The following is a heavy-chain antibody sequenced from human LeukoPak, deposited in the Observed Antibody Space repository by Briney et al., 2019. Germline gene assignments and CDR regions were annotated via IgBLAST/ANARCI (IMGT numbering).Heavy chain of an antibody. Sequence: AGSRRLSCAASRFTFSSYWMHWVCQAPGKGLVWASRVNSDGSSTSYADSVKGRFAISRDNSKNTVNLQMKRLRVEDTAIYYCAKDWIQFNRVFDCFDSWGEGTLVTVSS. J-gene: IGHJ4*02. CDR1: RFTFSSYW. CDR2: VNSDGSST. V-gene: IGHV3-74*01. CDR3: AKDWIQFNRVFDCFDS. D-gene: IGHD5-18*01.